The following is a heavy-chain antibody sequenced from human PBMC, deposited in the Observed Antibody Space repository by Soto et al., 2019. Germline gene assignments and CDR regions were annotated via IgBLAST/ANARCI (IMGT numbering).Heavy chain of an antibody. J-gene: IGHJ4*02. V-gene: IGHV3-48*01. D-gene: IGHD2-15*01. CDR1: GFSFSSYS. Sequence: EAQLVESGGDLVQPGGSLRLSCAASGFSFSSYSMNWFRQAPGKGLEWVSYISRSSNTINYADSVKGRFTISRDTAKNSLFRQMNSLRAADTAVYYCARYLEYCSGDKCYETGSAYWGQGTLVTVSS. CDR2: ISRSSNTI. CDR3: ARYLEYCSGDKCYETGSAY.